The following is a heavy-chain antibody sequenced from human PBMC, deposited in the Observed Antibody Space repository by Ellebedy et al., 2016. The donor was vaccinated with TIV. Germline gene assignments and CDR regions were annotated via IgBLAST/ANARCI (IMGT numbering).Heavy chain of an antibody. CDR1: GFTFSSYA. CDR2: ISGSGGST. CDR3: AKGYYDSSGYYPWDY. Sequence: GGSLRLSCAASGFTFSSYAMSWVRQAPGKGLEWVSAISGSGGSTYYADSVKGRFTISRDNSKNTLYLQMNSLRAEDTAVYYCAKGYYDSSGYYPWDYWGQGTLVTVSS. V-gene: IGHV3-23*01. D-gene: IGHD3-22*01. J-gene: IGHJ4*02.